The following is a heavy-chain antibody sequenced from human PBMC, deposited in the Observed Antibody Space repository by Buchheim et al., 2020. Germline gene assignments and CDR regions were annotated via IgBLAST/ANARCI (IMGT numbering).Heavy chain of an antibody. J-gene: IGHJ6*02. CDR1: GFTFSDYY. D-gene: IGHD4-11*01. CDR3: ARGTTVTTPYYYGMDI. Sequence: QVQLVESGGGLVKPGGSLRLSCTASGFTFSDYYMSWIRQAPVKGLEWVAYISGISSYTNYADSVMGRFTISRDNAKNSVYLQMNSLRAEDTAVYYCARGTTVTTPYYYGMDIWGQGTT. V-gene: IGHV3-11*06. CDR2: ISGISSYT.